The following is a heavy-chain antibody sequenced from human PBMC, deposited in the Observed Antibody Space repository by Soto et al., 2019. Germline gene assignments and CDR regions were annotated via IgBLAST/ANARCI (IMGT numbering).Heavy chain of an antibody. J-gene: IGHJ4*02. CDR2: ISYDGSNK. V-gene: IGHV3-30*18. CDR1: GFTFSSYG. D-gene: IGHD6-13*01. Sequence: QVQLVESGGGVVQPGRSLRLSCAASGFTFSSYGMHWVRQAPGKGLEWVAVISYDGSNKYYADSVKGRFIISRDNSKNTLYLQMNSLRAEDTAVYYCAKGGQQLAFDYWGQGTLVTVSS. CDR3: AKGGQQLAFDY.